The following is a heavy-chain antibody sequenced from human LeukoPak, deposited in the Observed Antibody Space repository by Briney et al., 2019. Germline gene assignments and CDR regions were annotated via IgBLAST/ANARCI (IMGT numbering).Heavy chain of an antibody. CDR1: GGSFSGYY. CDR3: ARSIAALENDY. D-gene: IGHD6-6*01. Sequence: PSETLSLTCAVYGGSFSGYYWSWIRQPPGKGLEWIGYIYYSGSTNYNPSLKSRVTISVDTSKNQFSLKLSSVTAADTAVYYCARSIAALENDYWGQGTLVTVSS. V-gene: IGHV4-59*01. J-gene: IGHJ4*02. CDR2: IYYSGST.